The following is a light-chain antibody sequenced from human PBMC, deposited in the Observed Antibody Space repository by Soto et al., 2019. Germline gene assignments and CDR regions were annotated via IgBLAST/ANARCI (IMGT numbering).Light chain of an antibody. CDR2: GAS. CDR1: QSVSSN. V-gene: IGKV3D-15*01. CDR3: QQYNDWAPLT. Sequence: EIVMTQSPATLSVSPGERATLSCRASQSVSSNLAWYQQKPGQAPRLLISGASTRATGIPARFSGSGSGTEFTLTISSLLSEDIAVYYCQQYNDWAPLTFGGGTKVEIE. J-gene: IGKJ4*01.